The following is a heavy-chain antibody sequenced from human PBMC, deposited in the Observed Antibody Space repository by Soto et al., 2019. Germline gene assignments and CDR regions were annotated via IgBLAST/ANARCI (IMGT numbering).Heavy chain of an antibody. D-gene: IGHD2-21*02. CDR1: GESISSNSYY. Sequence: SETLSLTCIVSGESISSNSYYWGWIRQPPGKGLEWIGSIYYSGRTYYNPSFKSRVTISIDTSKNQFSLKLSSVTATDTAVYYCARQRTTVVTQTYFDHWGQGALVTVSS. CDR3: ARQRTTVVTQTYFDH. J-gene: IGHJ4*02. CDR2: IYYSGRT. V-gene: IGHV4-39*01.